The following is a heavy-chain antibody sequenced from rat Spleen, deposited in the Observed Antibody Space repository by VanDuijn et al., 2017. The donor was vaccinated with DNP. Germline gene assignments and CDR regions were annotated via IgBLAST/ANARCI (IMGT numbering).Heavy chain of an antibody. CDR3: ARPAGSSLYWYFDF. CDR1: GFTFSNYG. J-gene: IGHJ1*01. V-gene: IGHV5-34*01. Sequence: EVQLVESGGGLVQPGRSLKLSCLASGFTFSNYGMNWIRQAPGKGLEWVASISSSSSYIHYADTVKGRFTISRENAKNTLYLQMTSLRSEDTALYYCARPAGSSLYWYFDFWGPGTMVTVSS. D-gene: IGHD1-4*01. CDR2: ISSSSSYI.